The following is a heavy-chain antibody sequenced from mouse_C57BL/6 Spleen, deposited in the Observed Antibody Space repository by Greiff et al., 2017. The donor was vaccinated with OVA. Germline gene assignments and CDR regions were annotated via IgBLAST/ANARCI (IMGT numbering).Heavy chain of an antibody. CDR1: GFTFSSYG. CDR2: ISSGGSYT. Sequence: EVKLVESGGDLVKPGGSLKLSCAASGFTFSSYGMSWVRQTPDKRLEWVATISSGGSYTYYPDSVKGRFTISRDNAKNTLYLQMSSLKSEDTAMYYCARLTTVVEVYCDYWGQGTTLTVSS. V-gene: IGHV5-6*01. J-gene: IGHJ2*01. D-gene: IGHD1-1*01. CDR3: ARLTTVVEVYCDY.